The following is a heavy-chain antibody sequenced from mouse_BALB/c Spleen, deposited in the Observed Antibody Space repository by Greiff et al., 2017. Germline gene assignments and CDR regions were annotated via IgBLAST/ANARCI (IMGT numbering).Heavy chain of an antibody. CDR1: GFSLTSYD. J-gene: IGHJ4*01. CDR2: IWTGGGT. V-gene: IGHV2-9-2*01. CDR3: VRRRGYYAMDY. Sequence: VMLVESGPGLVAPSQSLSITCTVSGFSLTSYDISWIRQPPGKGLEWLGVIWTGGGTNYNSAFMSRLSISKDNSKSQVFLKMNSLQTDDTAIYYCVRRRGYYAMDYWGQGTSVTVSS.